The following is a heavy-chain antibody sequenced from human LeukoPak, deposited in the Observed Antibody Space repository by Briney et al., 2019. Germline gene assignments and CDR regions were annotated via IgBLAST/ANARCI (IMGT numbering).Heavy chain of an antibody. CDR3: ARDFDQLPSNTLDY. CDR2: ISYDGSNK. Sequence: PGRSLRLSCAASGFTFSSYGMHWVRQAPGKGLEWVAVISYDGSNKYYADSVKGRFTISRDNSKNTLYLQMNSLRAEDTAVYYCARDFDQLPSNTLDYWGQGTLVTVSS. J-gene: IGHJ4*02. V-gene: IGHV3-30*19. CDR1: GFTFSSYG. D-gene: IGHD2-2*01.